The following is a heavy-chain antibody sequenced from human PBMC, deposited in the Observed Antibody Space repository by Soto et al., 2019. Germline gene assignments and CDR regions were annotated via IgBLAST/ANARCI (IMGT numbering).Heavy chain of an antibody. Sequence: QVQLVQSGAEVKKPGASVKISCKASGYTFTRYYMHRVRQAPGQGLEWMGIIHPDSGSTSYAQRLQGRVTVTRDTSTSTVYMELSGLRSEDTAVYYCARDTRADSNWFDPWGQGTLVTVSS. D-gene: IGHD2-21*02. CDR1: GYTFTRYY. V-gene: IGHV1-46*03. CDR2: IHPDSGST. J-gene: IGHJ5*02. CDR3: ARDTRADSNWFDP.